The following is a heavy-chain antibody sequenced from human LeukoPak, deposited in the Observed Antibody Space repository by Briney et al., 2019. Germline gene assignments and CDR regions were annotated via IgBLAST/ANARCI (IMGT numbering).Heavy chain of an antibody. D-gene: IGHD6-19*01. CDR2: INAGIVKT. J-gene: IGHJ4*02. Sequence: ASVTVSCKASGYTFTPYSKYTIRWVRQAPGQRLGWMGWINAGIVKTRYSQKFQGIVTFTGDTSANTVYMELNSLISEDTAVYYCARDSDTSDWAWVYWGQGTLVTVSS. V-gene: IGHV1-3*01. CDR1: GYTFTPYS. CDR3: ARDSDTSDWAWVY.